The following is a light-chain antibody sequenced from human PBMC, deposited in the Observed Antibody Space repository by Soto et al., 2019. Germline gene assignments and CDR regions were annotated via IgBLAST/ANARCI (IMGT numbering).Light chain of an antibody. CDR3: QQYNNWRFT. J-gene: IGKJ3*01. CDR1: QSVSSN. Sequence: EIVMTQSPATLSVSPGERATLSCRASQSVSSNLAWYQQKPGQAPRLLIYGASTRATGIPARFSGSGSGTEFTLTNSSLQSEDFAVYYCQQYNNWRFTFGPGTKVDIK. V-gene: IGKV3D-15*01. CDR2: GAS.